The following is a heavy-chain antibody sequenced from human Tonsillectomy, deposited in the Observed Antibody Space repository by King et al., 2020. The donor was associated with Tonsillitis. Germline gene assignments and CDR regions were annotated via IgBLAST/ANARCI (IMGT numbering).Heavy chain of an antibody. Sequence: QLVQSGAEVKKPGESLKISCKGSGYSFTSYWIGWVRQMPGKGLEWRGIIYPGDSDTRYSPSFQGQVTISADKSISTAYLQWSSLKASDTAMYYCARLRNYYDSSGYIPGYYYMDVWGKGTTVTVSS. CDR1: GYSFTSYW. J-gene: IGHJ6*03. V-gene: IGHV5-51*01. CDR3: ARLRNYYDSSGYIPGYYYMDV. D-gene: IGHD3-22*01. CDR2: IYPGDSDT.